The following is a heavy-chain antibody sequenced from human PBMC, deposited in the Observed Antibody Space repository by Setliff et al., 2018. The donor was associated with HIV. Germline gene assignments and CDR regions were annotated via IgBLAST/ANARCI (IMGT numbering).Heavy chain of an antibody. CDR1: GFNFNNAW. V-gene: IGHV3-15*01. CDR2: IKSKTDGGTT. Sequence: VVSLRLSCAVSGFNFNNAWMSWVRQAAGKGLEWVGRIKSKTDGGTTDYAAPVKGRFTISRDDSKNMLYLQMNSLKTEDTAVYYCTRNNVAWYQPLGYFDLWGRGNLVTVSS. J-gene: IGHJ2*01. D-gene: IGHD2-2*01. CDR3: TRNNVAWYQPLGYFDL.